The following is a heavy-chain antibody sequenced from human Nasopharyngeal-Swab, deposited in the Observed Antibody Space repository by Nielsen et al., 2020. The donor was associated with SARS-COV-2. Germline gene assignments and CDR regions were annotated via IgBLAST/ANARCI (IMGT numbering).Heavy chain of an antibody. CDR1: GGSISTNTYC. Sequence: SETLSLTCTVSGGSISTNTYCWGWIRQTPGKGLEWIGSGYYSGSTNYNPSLKSRVTISVDTSKNQFSLKLSSVTAADTAVYYCARDGSLSLLDAFDIWGQGTMVTVSS. D-gene: IGHD2-21*01. CDR2: GYYSGST. V-gene: IGHV4-39*07. J-gene: IGHJ3*02. CDR3: ARDGSLSLLDAFDI.